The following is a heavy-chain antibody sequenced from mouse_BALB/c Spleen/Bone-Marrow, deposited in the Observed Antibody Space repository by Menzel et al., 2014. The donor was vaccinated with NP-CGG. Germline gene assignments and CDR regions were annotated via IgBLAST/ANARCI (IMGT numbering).Heavy chain of an antibody. Sequence: QVQLQQSGAELVRPGVSVKISCKGSGYTFTDYAMHWVKQSHAKSLEWIGVISTYYGDARYNQNFKGKATMTVDRSSSTAYMELARLTSEDSAIYYCARRYANPYYAMDYGGQGTSVTVSS. V-gene: IGHV1S137*01. D-gene: IGHD2-10*02. CDR2: ISTYYGDA. J-gene: IGHJ4*01. CDR3: ARRYANPYYAMDY. CDR1: GYTFTDYA.